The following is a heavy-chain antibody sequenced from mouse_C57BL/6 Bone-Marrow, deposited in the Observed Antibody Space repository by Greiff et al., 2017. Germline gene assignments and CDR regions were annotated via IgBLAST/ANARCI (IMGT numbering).Heavy chain of an antibody. CDR3: TIYYYGSNAWFAY. CDR1: GFNIKDDY. CDR2: IDPENGDT. D-gene: IGHD1-1*01. V-gene: IGHV14-4*01. Sequence: VQPQQSGAELVRPGASVKLSCTASGFNIKDDYMHWVKQRPEQGLEWIGWIDPENGDTEYASKFQGKATITADTSSNTAYLQLSSLTSEDTAVYYCTIYYYGSNAWFAYWGQGTLVTVSA. J-gene: IGHJ3*01.